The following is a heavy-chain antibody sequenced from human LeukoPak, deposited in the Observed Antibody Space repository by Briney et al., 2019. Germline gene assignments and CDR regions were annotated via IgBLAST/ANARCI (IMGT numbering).Heavy chain of an antibody. CDR1: GLTFSSYW. D-gene: IGHD1-26*01. Sequence: PGGSLRLSCATSGLTFSSYWMSWVRQAPGKGLEWVANIKPDGSEKNYVDSVKGRFTISRDNAKNSLYLQMNSLRAEDTAVYYCARGGSRGYWGQGTLVTVSS. J-gene: IGHJ4*02. CDR2: IKPDGSEK. V-gene: IGHV3-7*01. CDR3: ARGGSRGY.